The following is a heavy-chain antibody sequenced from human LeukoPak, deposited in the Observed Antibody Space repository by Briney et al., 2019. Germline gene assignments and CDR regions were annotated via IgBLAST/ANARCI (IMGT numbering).Heavy chain of an antibody. D-gene: IGHD3-22*01. V-gene: IGHV3-48*03. Sequence: GGSLRLSCAASGFTFSSYKMNWVRQAPGKGLEWVSYISSSGSTIYYADSVKGRFTISRDNAKNSLYLQMNSLRAEDTAVYYCARSLGYYYDSSGYYLYWGQGTLVTVSS. J-gene: IGHJ4*02. CDR3: ARSLGYYYDSSGYYLY. CDR2: ISSSGSTI. CDR1: GFTFSSYK.